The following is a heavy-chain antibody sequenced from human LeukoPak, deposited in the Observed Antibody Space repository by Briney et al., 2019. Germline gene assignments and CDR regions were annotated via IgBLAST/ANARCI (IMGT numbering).Heavy chain of an antibody. CDR1: GGAFSDHY. CDR2: IYHSGSI. Sequence: SETLSLTCAVYGGAFSDHYWSWIRQSPGKGLEWIAEIYHSGSINYNPSLESRVTISVDTSQHQFSLNLRSVTAADTAVYYCATLGSSSSRRNYYFHMDVWGKGTTVTVSS. CDR3: ATLGSSSSRRNYYFHMDV. D-gene: IGHD2-2*01. V-gene: IGHV4-34*01. J-gene: IGHJ6*03.